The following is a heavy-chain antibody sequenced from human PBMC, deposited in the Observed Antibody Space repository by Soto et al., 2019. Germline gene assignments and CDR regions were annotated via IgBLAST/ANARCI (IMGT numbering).Heavy chain of an antibody. CDR3: AKIYGSGSYYPMPYYYFDY. D-gene: IGHD3-10*01. Sequence: LRLSCAASGFTFSSYAMSWVRQAPGKGLEWVSAISGSGGSTYYADSVKGRFTISRDNSKNTLYLQMNSLRAEDTAVYYCAKIYGSGSYYPMPYYYFDYWGQGTLVTVSS. V-gene: IGHV3-23*01. J-gene: IGHJ4*02. CDR1: GFTFSSYA. CDR2: ISGSGGST.